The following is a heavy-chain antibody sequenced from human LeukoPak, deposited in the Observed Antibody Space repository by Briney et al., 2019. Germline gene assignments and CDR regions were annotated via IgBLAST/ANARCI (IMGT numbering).Heavy chain of an antibody. CDR3: AKGGVVLRFLEWFDY. CDR1: GFPFDDYA. V-gene: IGHV3-9*01. Sequence: PGRSLTLSCAASGFPFDDYAMHWVRPAPRKGVAWVSGISRYSGSIRYAHSAKGRFTISRENAKNSLYPQMNSLRAEDTALYYCAKGGVVLRFLEWFDYWGQGTLVTVSS. CDR2: ISRYSGSI. J-gene: IGHJ4*02. D-gene: IGHD3-3*01.